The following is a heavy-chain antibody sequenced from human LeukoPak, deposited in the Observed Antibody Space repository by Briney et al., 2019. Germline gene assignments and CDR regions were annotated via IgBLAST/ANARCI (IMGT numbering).Heavy chain of an antibody. D-gene: IGHD2-2*01. J-gene: IGHJ3*02. CDR1: GFPFSSYA. Sequence: GGSLTLSCAASGFPFSSYAMHWVRQAPGKGLEWVAVISYDGSNKYYADSVKGRFTISRDNSKNTLYLQKNSLRAEDTAVYYCARDKPYCSSTSCHPGGAFDIWGQGTMVTVSS. CDR2: ISYDGSNK. CDR3: ARDKPYCSSTSCHPGGAFDI. V-gene: IGHV3-30*01.